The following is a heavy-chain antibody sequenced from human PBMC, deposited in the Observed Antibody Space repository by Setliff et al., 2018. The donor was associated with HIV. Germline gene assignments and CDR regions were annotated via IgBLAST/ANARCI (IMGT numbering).Heavy chain of an antibody. Sequence: GESLKISCAASGFTFRNYKFNWVRQAPGRGLEWVSSISIGSGGAIDYADSVQGRFTISRDNSKNSLYLQMNSLRVEETADYYCARDYLYYNLYNGPPVYGMDVWGQGTTVTVS. CDR1: GFTFRNYK. J-gene: IGHJ6*02. D-gene: IGHD3-3*01. CDR2: ISIGSGGAI. CDR3: ARDYLYYNLYNGPPVYGMDV. V-gene: IGHV3-48*03.